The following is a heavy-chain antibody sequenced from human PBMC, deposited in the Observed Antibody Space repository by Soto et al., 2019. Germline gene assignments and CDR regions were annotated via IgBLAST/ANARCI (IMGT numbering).Heavy chain of an antibody. V-gene: IGHV4-34*01. J-gene: IGHJ4*02. CDR2: INHSGST. CDR1: GGSFSGYY. CDR3: ARGGPPSLQWLAKGRFYFDY. Sequence: SETLSLTCAVYGGSFSGYYWSWIRQPPGKGLEWIGEINHSGSTNYNPSLKSRVTISVDTSKNQFSLKLSSVTAADTAVYYCARGGPPSLQWLAKGRFYFDYWGQGTLVTVSS. D-gene: IGHD6-19*01.